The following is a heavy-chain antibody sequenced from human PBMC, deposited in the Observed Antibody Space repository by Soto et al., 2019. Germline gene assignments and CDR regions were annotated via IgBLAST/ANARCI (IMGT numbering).Heavy chain of an antibody. J-gene: IGHJ5*02. CDR2: IRHNGDT. CDR1: GGSFSDYK. V-gene: IGHV4-34*01. CDR3: AGGPDYPDYDA. D-gene: IGHD4-17*01. Sequence: SETLSLTCVVSGGSFSDYKWTWIRQSPEKGLEWIGEIRHNGDTNSKPSLRSRLTMSLDTSKNQFSLRLSSVTSADTAVYFCAGGPDYPDYDAWGQGTLVTV.